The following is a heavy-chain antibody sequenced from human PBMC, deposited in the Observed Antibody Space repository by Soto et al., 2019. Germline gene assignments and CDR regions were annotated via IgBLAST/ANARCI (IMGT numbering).Heavy chain of an antibody. D-gene: IGHD2-21*02. CDR3: AANVLAYCGGDCYSVFHFDY. CDR1: GYTFTSYG. CDR2: ISAYNGNT. V-gene: IGHV1-18*01. J-gene: IGHJ4*02. Sequence: GASVKVSCKASGYTFTSYGISWVRQAPGQGLEWMGWISAYNGNTNYAQKLQGRVTMTTDTSTSTAYMELRSLRSDDTAVYYFAANVLAYCGGDCYSVFHFDYWGQGTLVTVSS.